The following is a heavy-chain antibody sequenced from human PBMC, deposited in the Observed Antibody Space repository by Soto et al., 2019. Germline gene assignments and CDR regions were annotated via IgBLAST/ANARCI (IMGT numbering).Heavy chain of an antibody. CDR3: ARQRVKYPQNWYFDL. Sequence: GGSLRLSCAASGFTFSSYSMNWVRQAPGKGLEWVSYISSSSSTIYYADSVKGRFTISRDNAKNSLYLQMNSLRDEDTAVYYCARQRVKYPQNWYFDLWGRGTLVTVSS. CDR2: ISSSSSTI. J-gene: IGHJ2*01. CDR1: GFTFSSYS. V-gene: IGHV3-48*02. D-gene: IGHD2-2*02.